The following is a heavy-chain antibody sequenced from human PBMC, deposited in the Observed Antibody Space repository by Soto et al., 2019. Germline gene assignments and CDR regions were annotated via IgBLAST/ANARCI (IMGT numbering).Heavy chain of an antibody. CDR2: ITGLGEGT. J-gene: IGHJ2*01. Sequence: APRKELECVSSITGLGEGTYYADSVKGRFTISIDNSKNTLYLQMNSLRAEDTAVYYFFFQAEDGIRDTVPVSAFLLNRSSDL. V-gene: IGHV3-23*01. D-gene: IGHD2-15*01. CDR3: FFQAEDGIRDTVPVSAFLLNRSSDL.